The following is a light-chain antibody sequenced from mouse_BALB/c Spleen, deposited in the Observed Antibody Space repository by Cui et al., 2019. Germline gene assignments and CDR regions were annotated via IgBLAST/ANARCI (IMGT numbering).Light chain of an antibody. J-gene: IGKJ1*01. Sequence: DIQMNQSPSSLSVSLGDTITITCHASQNINVWLSWYQQKPGNIPKLLIYKASNLHTGVPSRFSGSGSGTGFTLTISSLQPEDIATYYCQQGKSYPRTFGGGTKLEIK. V-gene: IGKV10-94*02. CDR1: QNINVW. CDR3: QQGKSYPRT. CDR2: KAS.